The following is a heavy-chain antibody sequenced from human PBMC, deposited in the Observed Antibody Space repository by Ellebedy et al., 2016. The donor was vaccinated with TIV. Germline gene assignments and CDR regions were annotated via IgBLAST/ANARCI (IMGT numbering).Heavy chain of an antibody. Sequence: KVSCXGSGYTFSNYWIGWVRQMPGKGLEWMGIIYPGDSDTRYRPSFQGQATISADKSISTAYLQWSSLKASDTAMYYCARHAGTGSFPYYFDSWGQGVLVTVSS. V-gene: IGHV5-51*01. CDR2: IYPGDSDT. CDR3: ARHAGTGSFPYYFDS. D-gene: IGHD1-26*01. CDR1: GYTFSNYW. J-gene: IGHJ4*02.